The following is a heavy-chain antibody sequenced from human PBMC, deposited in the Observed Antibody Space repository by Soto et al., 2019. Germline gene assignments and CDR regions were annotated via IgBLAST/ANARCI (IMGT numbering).Heavy chain of an antibody. Sequence: SVLLSVRCGVEGGSCSGYYWSWISKPPGKGLEWIGEINHSGSTKYNPSLKSRVTISVDTSKNQFSLKLSSVTAADTAVYYCDSLTETTLYNWFDPWGQGTLVTVSS. D-gene: IGHD1-20*01. J-gene: IGHJ5*02. CDR3: DSLTETTLYNWFDP. CDR1: GGSCSGYY. CDR2: INHSGST. V-gene: IGHV4-34*01.